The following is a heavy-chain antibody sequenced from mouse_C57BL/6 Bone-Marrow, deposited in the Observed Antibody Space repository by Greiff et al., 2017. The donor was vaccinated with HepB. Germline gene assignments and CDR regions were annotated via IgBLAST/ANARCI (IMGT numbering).Heavy chain of an antibody. D-gene: IGHD2-1*01. J-gene: IGHJ4*01. V-gene: IGHV2-5*01. Sequence: VQGVESGPGLVQPSQSLSITCTVSGFSLTSYGVHWVRQSPGKGLEWLGVIWRGGSTDYNAAFMSRLSITKDNSKSQVFFKMNSLQADDTAIYYCAKVYGTYYAMDYWGQGTSVTVSS. CDR3: AKVYGTYYAMDY. CDR2: IWRGGST. CDR1: GFSLTSYG.